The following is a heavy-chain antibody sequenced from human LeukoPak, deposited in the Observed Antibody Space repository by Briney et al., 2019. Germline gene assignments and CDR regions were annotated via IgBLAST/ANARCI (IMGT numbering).Heavy chain of an antibody. V-gene: IGHV4-38-2*02. D-gene: IGHD3-10*01. CDR2: MYHGGPI. J-gene: IGHJ4*02. CDR1: GYAINSGYY. CDR3: ASSWYYSASRSYFFDN. Sequence: PSETLSLTCSVSGYAINSGYYWGWIRQPPGKGLEWIGSMYHGGPIYYNPSLLSRVTISVDTSKNQFSLKLTSATAADTAVYHCASSWYYSASRSYFFDNWGQGTLVTVSS.